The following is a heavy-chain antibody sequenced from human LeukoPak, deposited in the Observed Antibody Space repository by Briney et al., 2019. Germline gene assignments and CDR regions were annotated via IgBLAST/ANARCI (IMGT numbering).Heavy chain of an antibody. CDR2: IYHSGST. D-gene: IGHD5-18*01. J-gene: IGHJ2*01. CDR1: GGSISSSNW. CDR3: ARFVLRGYSYGSGWYFDL. Sequence: SGTLSLTCAVSGGSISSSNWWSWVRQPPGKGLEWIGEIYHSGSTNYNPSLKSRVSISVDKSKNQFFLKLSSVTAADTAVYYCARFVLRGYSYGSGWYFDLWGRGTLVTVSS. V-gene: IGHV4-4*02.